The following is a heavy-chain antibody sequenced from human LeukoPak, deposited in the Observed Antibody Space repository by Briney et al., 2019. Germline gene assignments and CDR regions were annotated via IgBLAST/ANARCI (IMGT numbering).Heavy chain of an antibody. V-gene: IGHV1-69*05. D-gene: IGHD3-10*01. Sequence: GASVKVSCKASGGTFSSYAISWVRQAPGQGLEWMGGIIPIFGTANYAQKFQGRVTITTDESTSTAYMELSSLRSEDTAVYYCAVTRVRGLHPDAFDIWGQGTMVTVSS. CDR3: AVTRVRGLHPDAFDI. CDR2: IIPIFGTA. J-gene: IGHJ3*02. CDR1: GGTFSSYA.